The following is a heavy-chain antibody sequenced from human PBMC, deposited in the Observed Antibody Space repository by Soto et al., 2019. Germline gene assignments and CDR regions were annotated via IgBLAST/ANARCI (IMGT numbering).Heavy chain of an antibody. CDR3: AKLSCTSSTCYFPGWFDP. J-gene: IGHJ5*02. Sequence: PSETLSLTCTVSGGSIRNGDYYWGWIRQPPGKGLEWIANVYYSGSSYYNPSLKSRLTISVDTTKNQFSLQLKSMTAADTAVYYCAKLSCTSSTCYFPGWFDPWGQGTLVTVSS. CDR2: VYYSGSS. CDR1: GGSIRNGDYY. D-gene: IGHD2-2*01. V-gene: IGHV4-30-4*01.